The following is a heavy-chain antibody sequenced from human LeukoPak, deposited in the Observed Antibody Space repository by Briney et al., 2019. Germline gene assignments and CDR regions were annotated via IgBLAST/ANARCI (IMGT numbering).Heavy chain of an antibody. J-gene: IGHJ4*02. Sequence: GGSLRLSCAASGFTFNKYAMTWVRQAPENGLVWVAFISASGDNTDYADSVKGRFTISRDNSKNTLSLQMNSLRVEDTAVYYCAKVVGTGTTPTDYWGQGTLVTVSS. CDR1: GFTFNKYA. CDR3: AKVVGTGTTPTDY. CDR2: ISASGDNT. D-gene: IGHD1-1*01. V-gene: IGHV3-23*01.